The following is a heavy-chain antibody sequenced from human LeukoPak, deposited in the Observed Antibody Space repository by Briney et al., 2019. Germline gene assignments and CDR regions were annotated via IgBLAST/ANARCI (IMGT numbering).Heavy chain of an antibody. Sequence: GGSLRLSCAASGFTFSSFAMSWVRQAPGKGLEWVSAISGSGGSTYYADSVKGRFTISRDNSKNTLYLQMNSLRAEDTAVYYCAKWSHRYDYVWGSYRQDYGMDVWGQGTTVTVSS. D-gene: IGHD3-16*02. V-gene: IGHV3-23*01. CDR2: ISGSGGST. CDR1: GFTFSSFA. J-gene: IGHJ6*02. CDR3: AKWSHRYDYVWGSYRQDYGMDV.